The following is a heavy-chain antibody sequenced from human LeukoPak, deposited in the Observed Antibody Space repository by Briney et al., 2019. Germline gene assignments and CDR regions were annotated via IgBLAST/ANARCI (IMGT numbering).Heavy chain of an antibody. CDR2: IYYSGST. CDR3: ARVRGSTADY. J-gene: IGHJ4*02. Sequence: SETLSLTCTVSGGSISSYYWSWIRQPPGKGLEWIGYIYYSGSTNYNPSLKSRVTISVDTSKNQFSLKLSSVTAADTAVYYCARVRGSTADYWGQVTLVTVSS. V-gene: IGHV4-59*01. D-gene: IGHD3-10*01. CDR1: GGSISSYY.